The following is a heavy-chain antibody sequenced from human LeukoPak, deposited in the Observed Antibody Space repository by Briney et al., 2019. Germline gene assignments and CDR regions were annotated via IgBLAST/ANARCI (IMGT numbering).Heavy chain of an antibody. D-gene: IGHD6-19*01. CDR3: ARDSGYSSGWYLEAFDI. CDR1: GGSISSGGYC. J-gene: IGHJ3*02. V-gene: IGHV4-31*03. CDR2: IYYSGST. Sequence: PSETLSLTCTVSGGSISSGGYCWSWIRQHPGKGLEWIGYIYYSGSTYYNPSPKSRVTISVDTSKNQFSLKLSSVTAADTAVYYCARDSGYSSGWYLEAFDIWGQGTMVTVSS.